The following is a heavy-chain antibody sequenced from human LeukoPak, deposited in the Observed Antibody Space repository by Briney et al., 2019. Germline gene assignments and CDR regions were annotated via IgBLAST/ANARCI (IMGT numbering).Heavy chain of an antibody. CDR2: IIPIFGTA. D-gene: IGHD3-3*01. CDR1: GGTFSSYA. J-gene: IGHJ6*03. Sequence: SVKVSCKASGGTFSSYAISWVRQAPGQGLEWMGGIIPIFGTANYAQKFQGRVTITADESTSTAYMELSSLRSEDTAVYYCAIDFAPNDFWSGSSGMNVWGKGTTVTVSS. V-gene: IGHV1-69*13. CDR3: AIDFAPNDFWSGSSGMNV.